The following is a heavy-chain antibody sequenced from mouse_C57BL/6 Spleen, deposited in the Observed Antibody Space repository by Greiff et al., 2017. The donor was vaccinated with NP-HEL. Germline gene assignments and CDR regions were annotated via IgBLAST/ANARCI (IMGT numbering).Heavy chain of an antibody. CDR2: IDPSDSET. Sequence: QVQLQQPGAELVRPGSSVKLSCKASGYTFTSYWMPWVKQRPIQGLEWIGNIDPSDSETHYNQKFKDKATLTVDKSSSTAYMQLSSLTSEDSAVYYCARGGTTVVGYFDVWGTGTTVTVSS. V-gene: IGHV1-52*01. J-gene: IGHJ1*03. CDR3: ARGGTTVVGYFDV. CDR1: GYTFTSYW. D-gene: IGHD1-1*01.